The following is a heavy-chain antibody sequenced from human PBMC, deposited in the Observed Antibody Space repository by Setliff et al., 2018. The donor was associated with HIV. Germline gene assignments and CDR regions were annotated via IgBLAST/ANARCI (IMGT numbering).Heavy chain of an antibody. CDR1: GYTFTGYF. V-gene: IGHV1-18*04. D-gene: IGHD2-21*01. J-gene: IGHJ6*03. Sequence: ASVKVSCKASGYTFTGYFLHWVRQAPGQGPEWMGWISGDNGNTNYAQKFQGRVTMTTVTSTSTAYMELRSLRSDDTAVYYCARLSIPAYYYMDVWGKGTTVTVSS. CDR2: ISGDNGNT. CDR3: ARLSIPAYYYMDV.